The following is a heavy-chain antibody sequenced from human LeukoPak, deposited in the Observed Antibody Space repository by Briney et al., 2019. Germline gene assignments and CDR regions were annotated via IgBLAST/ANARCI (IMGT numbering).Heavy chain of an antibody. CDR2: IYYSGST. J-gene: IGHJ4*02. D-gene: IGHD4-17*01. Sequence: SETLSLTCTVSGGSISSSSSYRGWIRQPPGKGLEWIGGIYYSGSTYYNPSLKGRVTMSVDTSKNQFSLRLSSVTAADTAVYYCARGSDFGDFWGQGTLVTVSS. CDR3: ARGSDFGDF. CDR1: GGSISSSSSY. V-gene: IGHV4-39*07.